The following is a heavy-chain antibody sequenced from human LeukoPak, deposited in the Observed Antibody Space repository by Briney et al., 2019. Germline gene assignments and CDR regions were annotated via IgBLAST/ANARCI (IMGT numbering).Heavy chain of an antibody. D-gene: IGHD6-19*01. CDR1: QFNFKKFG. CDR2: INGVGT. J-gene: IGHJ4*02. V-gene: IGHV3-23*01. Sequence: PGGSLRLSCATSQFNFKKFGMTWVRQAPGKGLEWVSSINGVGTQYADSVQGRFAISRDNSKNTLYLQMSSLRAEDTAVYYCAREGKLTGYSGGLGFNYWDQGNLVTVSS. CDR3: AREGKLTGYSGGLGFNY.